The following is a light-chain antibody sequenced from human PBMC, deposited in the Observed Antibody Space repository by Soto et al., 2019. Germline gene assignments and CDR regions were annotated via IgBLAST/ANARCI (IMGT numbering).Light chain of an antibody. CDR2: GVS. V-gene: IGKV3-15*01. CDR3: QQYNNWPIT. CDR1: QSVTSN. Sequence: IVMTQSPGTLSLSPGERATLSCRASQSVTSNYLAWYQQKPGQAPRLLVYGVSTRATGIPARFSGSGSGTEFTLTISSLQSEDFAVYYCQQYNNWPITFGQGTRLEIK. J-gene: IGKJ5*01.